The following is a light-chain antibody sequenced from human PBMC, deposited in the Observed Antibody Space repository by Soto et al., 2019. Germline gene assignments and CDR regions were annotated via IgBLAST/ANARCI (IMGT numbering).Light chain of an antibody. J-gene: IGKJ1*01. CDR1: QSVSNY. Sequence: EIVLTQPPPTLSLSPGEIATLSCRSIQSVSNYFAWYQQKPGQAPSLLTYDASKRATGIPASLSGSGSCTDLTLTTSGLEPEDFAVYYCPQRSDWPLTFGQGTKV. CDR2: DAS. CDR3: PQRSDWPLT. V-gene: IGKV3-11*01.